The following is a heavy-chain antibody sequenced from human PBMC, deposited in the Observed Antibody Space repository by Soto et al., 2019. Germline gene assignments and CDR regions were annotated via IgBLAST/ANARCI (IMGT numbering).Heavy chain of an antibody. D-gene: IGHD6-13*01. J-gene: IGHJ4*02. Sequence: ASVKVSCKASGYTFTGYYMHWVRQAPGQGLEWMGWINPNSGGTNYAQKFQGRVTITRDTSASTAYMELSSLRSEDTAVYYCAREHSSSSRFDYWGQGTLVTVSS. V-gene: IGHV1-2*02. CDR3: AREHSSSSRFDY. CDR1: GYTFTGYY. CDR2: INPNSGGT.